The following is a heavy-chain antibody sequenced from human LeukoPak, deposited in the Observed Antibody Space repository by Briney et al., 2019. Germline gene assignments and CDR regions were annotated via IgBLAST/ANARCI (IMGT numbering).Heavy chain of an antibody. D-gene: IGHD6-25*01. CDR1: GFKFDDYA. Sequence: PWGSLRLSCAASGFKFDDYAMHWVRQAPGKGLEWVSGISWNSGSIGYADSVKGRFTMSRDNAKNSLYLQMNSLKAEDTALYYCAAARALDYWGQGTLVTVSS. CDR2: ISWNSGSI. V-gene: IGHV3-9*01. J-gene: IGHJ4*02. CDR3: AAARALDY.